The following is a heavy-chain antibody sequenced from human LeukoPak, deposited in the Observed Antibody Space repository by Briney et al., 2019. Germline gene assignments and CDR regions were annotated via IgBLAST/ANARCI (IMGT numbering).Heavy chain of an antibody. D-gene: IGHD3-22*01. J-gene: IGHJ3*02. CDR2: ISYDGSNN. CDR3: ARDPLTVVITVALSHYAFDI. V-gene: IGHV3-30-3*01. Sequence: GGSLRLSCVASGFTFSNYAIHWVRQAPGKGLEWVAVISYDGSNNYYADSVKGRFTISRDNSKNTLSLQMNSLRPEDTAVYYCARDPLTVVITVALSHYAFDIWGQGTMVTVSS. CDR1: GFTFSNYA.